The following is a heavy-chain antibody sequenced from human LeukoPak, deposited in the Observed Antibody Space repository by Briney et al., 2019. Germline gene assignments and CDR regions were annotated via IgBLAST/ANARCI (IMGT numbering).Heavy chain of an antibody. Sequence: ASVKVSCKVSGYTLTELSMHWVRQAPGKGLEWMGGFDPEDGETIYAQKFQGRVTMTEDTSTDTAYMELSSLRSEDTAVYYCATDDSSGYFESRGTGIFNIWAKGKMVTVFS. CDR1: GYTLTELS. D-gene: IGHD3-22*01. J-gene: IGHJ3*02. CDR2: FDPEDGET. V-gene: IGHV1-24*01. CDR3: ATDDSSGYFESRGTGIFNI.